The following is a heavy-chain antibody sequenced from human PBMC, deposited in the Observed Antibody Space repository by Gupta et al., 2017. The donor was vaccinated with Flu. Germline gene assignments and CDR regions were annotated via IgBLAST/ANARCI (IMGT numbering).Heavy chain of an antibody. CDR2: IIPVFGPT. V-gene: IGHV1-69*01. D-gene: IGHD2-15*01. CDR3: ARKGGGHCSGGTCYSFDY. J-gene: IGHJ4*02. Sequence: VRQAPGQGLEWWGGIIPVFGPTNYAQKFQGRVTITADESTSTAYMELSSLRSEDTAVYYCARKGGGHCSGGTCYSFDYWGQGTLVTVSS.